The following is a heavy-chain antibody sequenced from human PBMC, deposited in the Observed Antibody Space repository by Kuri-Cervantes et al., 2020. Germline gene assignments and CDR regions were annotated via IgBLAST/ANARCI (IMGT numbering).Heavy chain of an antibody. D-gene: IGHD5-18*01. CDR2: IYSGGST. Sequence: GGSLRLSCVASGFTVSSSYMTWVRQAPEKGLEWVSVIYSGGSTYYADSVKGRFTMSRDNSKNTVYLQMNSLRAEDTAVYYCARDLGQLWVSWGQGTRVTVSS. J-gene: IGHJ4*02. CDR1: GFTVSSSY. CDR3: ARDLGQLWVS. V-gene: IGHV3-53*01.